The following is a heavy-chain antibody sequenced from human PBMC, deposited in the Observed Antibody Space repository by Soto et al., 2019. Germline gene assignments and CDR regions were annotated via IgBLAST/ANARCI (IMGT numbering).Heavy chain of an antibody. CDR1: GFIFSTYW. CDR2: INRDGSEK. CDR3: ARAGLPYGLDF. V-gene: IGHV3-7*01. J-gene: IGHJ4*02. Sequence: GGSLRLSCAASGFIFSTYWMVWVRQAPGKGLERVAIINRDGSEKYYMDSVRGRFTISRDNAKNSLYLQMTSLTVDDTALYYCARAGLPYGLDFWGQGTLVTVSS. D-gene: IGHD4-17*01.